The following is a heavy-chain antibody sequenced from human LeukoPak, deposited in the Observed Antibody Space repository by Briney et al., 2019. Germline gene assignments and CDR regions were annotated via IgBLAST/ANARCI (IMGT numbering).Heavy chain of an antibody. J-gene: IGHJ5*02. CDR3: ARDLELLSWFDP. D-gene: IGHD1-26*01. V-gene: IGHV1-69*13. CDR2: IIPIFGTA. CDR1: GGTFSSYA. Sequence: SVKVSCKASGGTFSSYAISWVRQAPGQGLEWMGGIIPIFGTANYAQKFQGRVTITAGESTSTAYMELSSLRSEDTAVYYCARDLELLSWFDPWGQGTLVTVSS.